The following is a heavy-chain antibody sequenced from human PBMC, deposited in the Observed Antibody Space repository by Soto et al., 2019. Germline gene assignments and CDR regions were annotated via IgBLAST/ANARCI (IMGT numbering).Heavy chain of an antibody. Sequence: QVQLQESGPGLVKPSQTLTLTCTVSGGSISSGSFYCSWIRQHPGKSLEWIGHISDSGSSYYNPSHESRFTLSLDTSKNQFYRTVRVVSAAVAAVYLCPRTTLYKIFTAYYSLYYAWGQGTLVNVSS. V-gene: IGHV4-31*03. J-gene: IGHJ5*02. D-gene: IGHD3-9*01. CDR1: GGSISSGSFY. CDR2: ISDSGSS. CDR3: PRTTLYKIFTAYYSLYYA.